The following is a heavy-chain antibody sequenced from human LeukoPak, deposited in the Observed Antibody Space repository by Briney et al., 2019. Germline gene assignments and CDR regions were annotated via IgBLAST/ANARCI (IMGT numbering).Heavy chain of an antibody. Sequence: QAGGSLRLSCAASGFTFDDYAMHWVRQAPGKGREWVSGISWNSGSIGYADSVKGRFTISRDNAKNSLYLQMNSLRAEDTALYYCAKFGDYVDYYYYGMDVWGQGTTVTVSS. CDR2: ISWNSGSI. J-gene: IGHJ6*02. CDR1: GFTFDDYA. D-gene: IGHD4-17*01. V-gene: IGHV3-9*01. CDR3: AKFGDYVDYYYYGMDV.